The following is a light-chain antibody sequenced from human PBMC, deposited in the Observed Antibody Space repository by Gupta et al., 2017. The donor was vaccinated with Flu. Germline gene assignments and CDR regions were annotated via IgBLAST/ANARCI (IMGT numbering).Light chain of an antibody. CDR3: CSYAGSSAFL. CDR2: EGT. V-gene: IGLV2-23*03. J-gene: IGLJ3*02. Sequence: QSALTQSDSHSASPGQSLTISCVGTSNDVGSYNRVSWYQHHPGKAPVLIIFEGTQRPAVVSARFSGSKSAKAALLIVAVLHPEDEAYYYGCSYAGSSAFLFGGGTKLTV. CDR1: SNDVGSYNR.